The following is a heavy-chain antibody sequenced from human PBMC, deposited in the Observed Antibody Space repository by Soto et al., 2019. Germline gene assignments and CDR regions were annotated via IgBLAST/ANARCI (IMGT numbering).Heavy chain of an antibody. CDR1: GFTFISYS. CDR3: ARDHLQDFWSGSLPKNFDY. J-gene: IGHJ4*02. Sequence: GSLRLSWAVSGFTFISYSMNWVRQAPGEWLEWVSSISSSSSYIYYADSVKGRFTISRDNARNSLYLQMNSLRAEDTAVYYCARDHLQDFWSGSLPKNFDYWGQGTLVTAS. CDR2: ISSSSSYI. D-gene: IGHD3-3*01. V-gene: IGHV3-21*01.